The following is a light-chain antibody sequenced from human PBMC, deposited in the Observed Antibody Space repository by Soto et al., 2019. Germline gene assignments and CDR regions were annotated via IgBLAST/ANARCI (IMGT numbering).Light chain of an antibody. Sequence: EIVMTQSPATLSVSRGERATLCCRASQSVSSNLAWYQQKPGQAPRLLIYGASTRATGIPARFSGSGSGTEFTLTISSLQSEDFAVYYCQQYNNWPPWTFGQGTKVDI. CDR2: GAS. CDR1: QSVSSN. V-gene: IGKV3-15*01. J-gene: IGKJ1*01. CDR3: QQYNNWPPWT.